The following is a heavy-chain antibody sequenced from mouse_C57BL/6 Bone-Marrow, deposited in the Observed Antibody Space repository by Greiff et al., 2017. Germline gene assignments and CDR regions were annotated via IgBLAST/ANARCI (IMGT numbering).Heavy chain of an antibody. D-gene: IGHD1-1*01. V-gene: IGHV1-59*01. Sequence: VQLQQPGAELVRPGTSVKLSCKASGYTFTSYWMHWVKQRPGQGLEWIGVIDPSASYTNYNQKFKGKATLTVDTSSSTAYMQLSSLTSEDSAVYYCARGYYGSGYPQVGYFDVWGTGTTVTVSS. CDR2: IDPSASYT. CDR1: GYTFTSYW. J-gene: IGHJ1*03. CDR3: ARGYYGSGYPQVGYFDV.